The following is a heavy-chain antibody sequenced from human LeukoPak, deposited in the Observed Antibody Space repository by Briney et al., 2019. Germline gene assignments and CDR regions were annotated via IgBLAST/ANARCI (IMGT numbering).Heavy chain of an antibody. CDR3: AKDRVPDGIWSLDY. CDR1: GFTFSTYW. Sequence: GGSLRLSCSASGFTFSTYWMSWVRQAPGKGLEWVANMRRDGNEIYYLDSVRGRFTISRDDSKNMLYLQTNDLRADDTAAYYCAKDRVPDGIWSLDYWGQGTLVTVSS. J-gene: IGHJ4*02. D-gene: IGHD1-14*01. V-gene: IGHV3-7*03. CDR2: MRRDGNEI.